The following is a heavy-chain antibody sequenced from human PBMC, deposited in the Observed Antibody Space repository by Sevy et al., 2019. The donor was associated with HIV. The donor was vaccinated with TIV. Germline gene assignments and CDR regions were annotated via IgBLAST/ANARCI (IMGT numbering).Heavy chain of an antibody. CDR2: IKSKMDGRAA. Sequence: GGSLRLSCTVSGFPFKNAWMHWVRQAPGRGLEWVGRIKSKMDGRAAEYSAPVKGRFSISRDDSKNTVYLQMNSLKIEDTAVYYCSTPRHGASWATFDIWGQGTMVTVSS. CDR1: GFPFKNAW. J-gene: IGHJ3*02. CDR3: STPRHGASWATFDI. V-gene: IGHV3-15*07. D-gene: IGHD1-26*01.